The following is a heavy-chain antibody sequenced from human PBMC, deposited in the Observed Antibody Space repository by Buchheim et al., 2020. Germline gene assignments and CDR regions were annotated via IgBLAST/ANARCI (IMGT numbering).Heavy chain of an antibody. CDR2: IKQDGSEK. V-gene: IGHV3-7*01. D-gene: IGHD3-9*01. Sequence: EVQLVESGGGLVQPGGSLRLSCAASGFTFSSYWMSWVRQAPGKGLEWVANIKQDGSEKYYVDSVKGRFTTSRDNAKNSLYLQMNSLRAEDTAVYYCARDWGYDILTGYRDYYYYYGMDVWGQGTT. CDR1: GFTFSSYW. J-gene: IGHJ6*02. CDR3: ARDWGYDILTGYRDYYYYYGMDV.